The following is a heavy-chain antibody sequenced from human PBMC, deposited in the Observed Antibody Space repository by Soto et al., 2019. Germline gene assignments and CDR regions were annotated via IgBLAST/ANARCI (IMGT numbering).Heavy chain of an antibody. CDR1: GFTFSNAW. Sequence: GGSLRLSCAASGFTFSNAWMSWVRQAPGKGLEWVGRINSKTDGGTTDYAAPVKDRFTIARDDSKNTLYLQMNSLKTEDAAVYYFASYWETYFGGDCYEFFEHWGQGTLVTVSS. CDR2: INSKTDGGTT. D-gene: IGHD2-21*02. V-gene: IGHV3-15*01. J-gene: IGHJ1*01. CDR3: ASYWETYFGGDCYEFFEH.